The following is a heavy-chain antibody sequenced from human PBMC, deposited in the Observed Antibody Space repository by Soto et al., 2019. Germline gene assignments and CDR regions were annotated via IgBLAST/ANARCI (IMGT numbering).Heavy chain of an antibody. D-gene: IGHD3-22*01. Sequence: VASATGSCRASVGTFSRYTSKWVRQAPGQGLEWMGRIIPILGIANYAQKFQGRVTITADKSTSTAYMELSSLRSEDTAVYYCARGLGYYDSSGYYSHSGWFDPWGQGTLVTVSS. J-gene: IGHJ5*02. V-gene: IGHV1-69*02. CDR1: VGTFSRYT. CDR2: IIPILGIA. CDR3: ARGLGYYDSSGYYSHSGWFDP.